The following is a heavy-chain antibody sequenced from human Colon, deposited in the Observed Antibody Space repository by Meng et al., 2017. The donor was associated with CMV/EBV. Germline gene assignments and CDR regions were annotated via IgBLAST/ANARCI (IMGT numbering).Heavy chain of an antibody. V-gene: IGHV3-53*01. Sequence: GESLKISCAASGFPVSANYMAWFRQAPGRGLEWVAIIYSGSTTTLYADSVKGRFSISTDSSNNTLYLQMSSLRDEDTAIYYCARDHSRLPPSSYYYGMDVWGQGTTVTVSS. J-gene: IGHJ6*02. CDR3: ARDHSRLPPSSYYYGMDV. CDR1: GFPVSANY. D-gene: IGHD1-1*01. CDR2: IYSGSTTT.